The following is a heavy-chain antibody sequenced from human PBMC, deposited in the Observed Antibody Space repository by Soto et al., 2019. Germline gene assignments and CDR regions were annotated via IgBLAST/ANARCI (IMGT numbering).Heavy chain of an antibody. CDR1: GCTFSSYT. CDR2: IIPILGIA. J-gene: IGHJ4*02. D-gene: IGHD2-2*01. V-gene: IGHV1-69*02. CDR3: ASHDCSSTSCPFDY. Sequence: GASVKVSCKASGCTFSSYTISWVRQAPGQGLEWMGRIIPILGIANYAQKFQGRVTITADKSTSTAYMELSSLRSEDTAVYYCASHDCSSTSCPFDYWGQGTLVTVSS.